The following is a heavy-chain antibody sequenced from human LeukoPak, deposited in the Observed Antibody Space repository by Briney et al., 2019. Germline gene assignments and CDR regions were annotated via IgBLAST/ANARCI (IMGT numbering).Heavy chain of an antibody. Sequence: GGSLRLSCAASGFTFSSYALSWVRQAPGKGLEWVSAISGSGGSTYYADSVKGRFTISRDNSKNTLYLQMNSLRAEDMAVYYCAKSRETYYYDSSGPGGFDYWGQGTLVTVSS. CDR3: AKSRETYYYDSSGPGGFDY. CDR2: ISGSGGST. J-gene: IGHJ4*02. V-gene: IGHV3-23*01. CDR1: GFTFSSYA. D-gene: IGHD3-22*01.